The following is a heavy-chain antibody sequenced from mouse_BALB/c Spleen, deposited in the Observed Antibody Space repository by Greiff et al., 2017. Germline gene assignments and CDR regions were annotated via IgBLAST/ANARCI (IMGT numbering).Heavy chain of an antibody. CDR2: IYPGNVNT. Sequence: QVQLQQSGPELVKPGASVRISCKASGYTFTSYYIHWVKQRPGQGLEWIGWIYPGNVNTKYNEKFKGKATLTADKSSSTAYMQLSSLTSEDSAVYFCARSRGSPYYAMDYWGQGTSVTVSS. CDR3: ARSRGSPYYAMDY. CDR1: GYTFTSYY. V-gene: IGHV1S56*01. D-gene: IGHD1-1*02. J-gene: IGHJ4*01.